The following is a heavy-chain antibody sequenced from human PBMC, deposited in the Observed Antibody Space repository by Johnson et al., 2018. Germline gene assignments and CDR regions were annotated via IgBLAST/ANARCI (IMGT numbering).Heavy chain of an antibody. Sequence: QVQLQESGPGLVKXSETLSLTCTVSGGSVSSGTYYWSWIRQSPGKGLEWIGYIHHSGSTTYNPSIKSRVTIAVDTSKNQFSLKLRSVTAADTAVYYCARDRGSKSTIGYYGVDVWGQGTTVTVSS. CDR3: ARDRGSKSTIGYYGVDV. V-gene: IGHV4-61*01. D-gene: IGHD5/OR15-5a*01. J-gene: IGHJ6*02. CDR1: GGSVSSGTYY. CDR2: IHHSGST.